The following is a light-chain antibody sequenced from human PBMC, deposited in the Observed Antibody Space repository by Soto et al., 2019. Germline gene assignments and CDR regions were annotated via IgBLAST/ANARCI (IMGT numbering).Light chain of an antibody. V-gene: IGKV3-20*01. J-gene: IGKJ2*01. CDR2: AAS. CDR1: QTMTRAY. Sequence: EIVLMQSPGTLSLSPGERDTHSYRASQTMTRAYVAWYQQNPGQAPRLLIYAASYRATGISDKFSGSGSGTDFSLTISRLEPEDSAVYYCHQYHSPPQTFGQGTKVDIK. CDR3: HQYHSPPQT.